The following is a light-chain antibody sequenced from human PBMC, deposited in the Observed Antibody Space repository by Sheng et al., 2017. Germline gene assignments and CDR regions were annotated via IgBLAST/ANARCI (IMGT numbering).Light chain of an antibody. V-gene: IGLV3-21*02. J-gene: IGLJ3*02. CDR3: HVWDKTGDRGV. CDR2: DDT. CDR1: NIGTKS. Sequence: SYVLTQPPPMSVVPGQTARITCGGNNIGTKSVHWYQQKPGQAPVLVVYDDTDRPSGIPERFSGSNSGNTATLIISRVEAGDEADYYCHVWDKTGDRGVFGGGTKMTVL.